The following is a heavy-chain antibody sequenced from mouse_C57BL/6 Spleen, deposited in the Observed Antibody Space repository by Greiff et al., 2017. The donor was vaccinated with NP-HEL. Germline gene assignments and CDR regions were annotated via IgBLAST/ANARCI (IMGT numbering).Heavy chain of an antibody. CDR1: GYTFTGYW. CDR2: ILPGSGST. Sequence: VQLQQSGAELMKPGASVKLSCKATGYTFTGYWIEWVKQRPGHGLEWIGEILPGSGSTNYNEKFKGKATFTADTSSNTAYMQLSSLTTEDSAIYYCERYGNYYGSSIYWYFDVWGTGTTVTVSS. V-gene: IGHV1-9*01. D-gene: IGHD1-1*01. CDR3: ERYGNYYGSSIYWYFDV. J-gene: IGHJ1*03.